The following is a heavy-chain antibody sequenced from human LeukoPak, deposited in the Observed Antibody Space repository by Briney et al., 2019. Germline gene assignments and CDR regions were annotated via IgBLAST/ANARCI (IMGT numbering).Heavy chain of an antibody. CDR3: ASTTTYYYGSGSQYYFDY. V-gene: IGHV4-4*07. CDR2: IYTSGST. CDR1: GGSISSYY. Sequence: SETLSLTCTVSGGSISSYYWSWIRQPAGKGLEWIGRIYTSGSTNYNPSLKSRVTMSVDTSKNQFSLKLSSVTAADTAVYYCASTTTYYYGSGSQYYFDYWGQGTLVTVSS. J-gene: IGHJ4*02. D-gene: IGHD3-10*01.